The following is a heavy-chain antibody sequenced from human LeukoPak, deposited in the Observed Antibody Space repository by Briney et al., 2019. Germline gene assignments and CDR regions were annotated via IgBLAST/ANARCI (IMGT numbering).Heavy chain of an antibody. V-gene: IGHV3-7*01. Sequence: GSLRLSCAASGFTFNTYRMSWVRQAPGKGLEWVANIKHDGSEENYVDSVKGRFTISRDNAKGSLSLQMNSLRGEDTAVYYCGRDLYYYDSSGYYRGLDYWGQGTLVTVSS. CDR2: IKHDGSEE. CDR3: GRDLYYYDSSGYYRGLDY. D-gene: IGHD3-22*01. J-gene: IGHJ4*02. CDR1: GFTFNTYR.